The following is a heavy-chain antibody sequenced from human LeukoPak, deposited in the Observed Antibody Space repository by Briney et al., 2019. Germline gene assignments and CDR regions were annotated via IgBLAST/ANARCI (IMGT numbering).Heavy chain of an antibody. J-gene: IGHJ3*02. CDR2: ISSSSSYI. Sequence: GGSLRLSCAASGFTFSSYSMNWVRQAPGKGLEWVSSISSSSSYIYYADSVKGRFTISRDNAKNSLYLQMNSLRAEDTAVYYCARDSGRDGHNYDDAFDIWGQGTMVTVSS. D-gene: IGHD5-24*01. V-gene: IGHV3-21*01. CDR1: GFTFSSYS. CDR3: ARDSGRDGHNYDDAFDI.